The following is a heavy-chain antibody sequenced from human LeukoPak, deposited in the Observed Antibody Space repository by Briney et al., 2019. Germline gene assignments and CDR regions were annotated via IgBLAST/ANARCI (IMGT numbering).Heavy chain of an antibody. CDR3: AMSGGGYYAGMRY. CDR1: GFTFDDYA. V-gene: IGHV3-9*01. Sequence: PGRSLRLSCAASGFTFDDYAMHWVRQAPGKGLEWVSGISWNSGSIGYADSVKGRFTIARDNDKNSLYLQMNSLRAEDTALYYCAMSGGGYYAGMRYWGQGTLVSVSS. D-gene: IGHD1-26*01. CDR2: ISWNSGSI. J-gene: IGHJ4*02.